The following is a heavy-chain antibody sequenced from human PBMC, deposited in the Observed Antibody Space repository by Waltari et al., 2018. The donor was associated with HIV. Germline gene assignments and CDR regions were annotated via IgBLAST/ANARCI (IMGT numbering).Heavy chain of an antibody. D-gene: IGHD6-6*01. J-gene: IGHJ6*02. CDR3: AREYSSSSGKGLDG. CDR2: ISSSSRTT. V-gene: IGHV3-48*04. CDR1: ESRFGTYS. Sequence: EEQLVESGRGLVQRGGSLRPSCAASESRFGTYSVNWGRQAPGKGLELVSYISSSSRTTYYADSVKGRFTISRDNAKNSLYLQMNSLRADDTAVYYCAREYSSSSGKGLDGWGQGTTVTVSS.